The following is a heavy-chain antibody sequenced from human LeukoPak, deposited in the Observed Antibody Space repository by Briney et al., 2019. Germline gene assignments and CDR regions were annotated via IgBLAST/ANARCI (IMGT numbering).Heavy chain of an antibody. CDR2: FSATDGSA. D-gene: IGHD6-13*01. CDR1: GFAVSSYG. Sequence: GGSLRLSCAASGFAVSSYGMTWVRQAPGKGLEWVSAFSATDGSAQYAESVRGRFTISRDNSKNSLYLQMNSLRDEDTAVYFCAKARIAAAGTGAFDVWGQGTMVTVSS. V-gene: IGHV3-23*01. CDR3: AKARIAAAGTGAFDV. J-gene: IGHJ3*01.